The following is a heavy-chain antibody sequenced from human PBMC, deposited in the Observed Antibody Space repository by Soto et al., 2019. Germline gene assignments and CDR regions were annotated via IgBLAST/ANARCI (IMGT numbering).Heavy chain of an antibody. CDR3: ARDQLYYNDISGRPLNAFDV. D-gene: IGHD3-22*01. CDR1: GFTFSSYA. V-gene: IGHV3-23*01. CDR2: ISGSGDDT. Sequence: PGGSLRLSCAASGFTFSSYAMSWVRQAPGKGLEWVSAISGSGDDTDYADSVKGRFTISRDNAKNSLYLQMNSLRAEDTAVYYCARDQLYYNDISGRPLNAFDVWGQGTMVTVSS. J-gene: IGHJ3*01.